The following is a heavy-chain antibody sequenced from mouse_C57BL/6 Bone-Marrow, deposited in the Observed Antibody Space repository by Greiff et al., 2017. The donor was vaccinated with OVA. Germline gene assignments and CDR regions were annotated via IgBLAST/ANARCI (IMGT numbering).Heavy chain of an antibody. V-gene: IGHV1-82*01. CDR3: ARAEVLRSTWFAY. D-gene: IGHD1-1*01. Sequence: QVQLQQSGPELVKPGASVKISCKASGYAFSSSWMNWVKQRPGKGLEWIGRIYPGDGDTNYNGKFKGKATLTADKSSSTAYMQLSSLTSEDSAVYFCARAEVLRSTWFAYWGQGTLVTVSA. J-gene: IGHJ3*01. CDR1: GYAFSSSW. CDR2: IYPGDGDT.